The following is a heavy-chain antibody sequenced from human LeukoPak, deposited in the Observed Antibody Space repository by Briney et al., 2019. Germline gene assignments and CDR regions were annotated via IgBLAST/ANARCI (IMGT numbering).Heavy chain of an antibody. CDR3: ARVLSYYGSGSYPAYIDY. V-gene: IGHV3-23*01. Sequence: GSLRLSCAASGFTFSSYAMSWVRQAPGKGLEWVSAIIGSGGSTYYADSVKGRFTISRDNSKNTLYLQMNSLRAEDTAVYYCARVLSYYGSGSYPAYIDYWGQGTLVTVSS. CDR1: GFTFSSYA. J-gene: IGHJ4*02. D-gene: IGHD3-10*01. CDR2: IIGSGGST.